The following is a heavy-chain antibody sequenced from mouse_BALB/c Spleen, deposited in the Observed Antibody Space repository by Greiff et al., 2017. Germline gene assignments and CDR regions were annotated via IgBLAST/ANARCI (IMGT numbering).Heavy chain of an antibody. CDR1: GFTFSSFG. CDR3: ARDDPGAMDY. Sequence: DVQLQESGGGLVQPGGSRKLSCAASGFTFSSFGMHWVRQAPEKGLEWVAYISSGSSTIYYADTVKGRFTISRDNPKNTLFLQMTSLRSEDTAMYYCARDDPGAMDYWGQGTSVTVSS. J-gene: IGHJ4*01. CDR2: ISSGSSTI. D-gene: IGHD2-3*01. V-gene: IGHV5-17*02.